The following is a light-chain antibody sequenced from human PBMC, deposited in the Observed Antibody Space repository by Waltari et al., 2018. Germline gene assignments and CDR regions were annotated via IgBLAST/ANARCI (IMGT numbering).Light chain of an antibody. J-gene: IGKJ2*03. CDR3: QQYLTLPYS. CDR2: WAS. V-gene: IGKV4-1*01. CDR1: QSVLYRSNYKNY. Sequence: ELTQSPDSLPVTLGERATIHCNSSQSVLYRSNYKNYLAWFQQKPGQPPKLLIRWASTRESGVPDRFSGSGSDTDFTLTISSLQAEDVAVYYCQQYLTLPYSFGQGTKLEIK.